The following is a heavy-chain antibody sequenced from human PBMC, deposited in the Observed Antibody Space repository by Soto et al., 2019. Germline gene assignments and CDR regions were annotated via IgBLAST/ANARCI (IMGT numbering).Heavy chain of an antibody. Sequence: PVGSLRLSCAASGFTFSSYGMHWVRQAPGKGLEWVALISYDESNKYYADSVKGRFTISRDNSKNTLYLQMNSLRAEDTALYYCAKVSTGYSTSWSDFWGQGTLVTVSS. J-gene: IGHJ4*02. D-gene: IGHD6-13*01. CDR2: ISYDESNK. CDR1: GFTFSSYG. CDR3: AKVSTGYSTSWSDF. V-gene: IGHV3-30*18.